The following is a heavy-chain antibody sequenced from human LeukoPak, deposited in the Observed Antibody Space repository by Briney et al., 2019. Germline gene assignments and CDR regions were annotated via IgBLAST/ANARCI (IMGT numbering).Heavy chain of an antibody. CDR3: ARDGACSGGSCYSDLDY. Sequence: ASVKVSCKASGYTFTGYYMHWVRQAPGQGLEWMGWINPNSGGTNYAQKFQGRVTMTRDTSISTAYMELSRLRSEDTAVYYCARDGACSGGSCYSDLDYWGQGTLVTVSS. CDR1: GYTFTGYY. V-gene: IGHV1-2*02. D-gene: IGHD2-15*01. J-gene: IGHJ4*02. CDR2: INPNSGGT.